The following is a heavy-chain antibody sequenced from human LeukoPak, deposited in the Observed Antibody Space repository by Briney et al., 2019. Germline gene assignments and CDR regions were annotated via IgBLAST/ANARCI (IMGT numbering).Heavy chain of an antibody. CDR2: IYYSGST. J-gene: IGHJ4*02. CDR1: GGSISSSTFY. D-gene: IGHD2-8*01. CDR3: ARDFSACTNGVCPDFDY. V-gene: IGHV4-61*05. Sequence: SETLSLTCTVSGGSISSSTFYWGWIRQPPGKGLEWIGYIYYSGSTNYNPSLKSRVTISVDTSKNQVSLKLSSVTAADTAVYYCARDFSACTNGVCPDFDYWGQGTLVTVSS.